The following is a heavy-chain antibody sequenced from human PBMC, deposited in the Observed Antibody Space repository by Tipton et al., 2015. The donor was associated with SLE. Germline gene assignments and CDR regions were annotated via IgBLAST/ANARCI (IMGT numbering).Heavy chain of an antibody. V-gene: IGHV4-61*02. CDR2: IYISGTT. CDR3: ARAKSGYPYAFDI. J-gene: IGHJ3*02. D-gene: IGHD5-12*01. CDR1: GGSISRNNQY. Sequence: TLSLTCTVSGGSISRNNQYWHWMRQSAGKGLEWIGRIYISGTTSYNLSLKNRVTIFLDTSKNEFSLKLNSVTAADTAVYYCARAKSGYPYAFDIWGQGTMVTASS.